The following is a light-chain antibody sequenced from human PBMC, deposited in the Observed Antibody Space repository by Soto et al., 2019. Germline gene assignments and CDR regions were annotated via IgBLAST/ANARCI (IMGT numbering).Light chain of an antibody. CDR1: QSVSSY. Sequence: EIVLTQSPATLSLSPGARAPLSCRASQSVSSYLAWYQQKPGQAPRLLIYDASNRATGIPARFSGSGSGTDFTLTISSLEPEDFAVYYCQQRSNWLLTFGGGTKVDI. CDR2: DAS. CDR3: QQRSNWLLT. V-gene: IGKV3-11*01. J-gene: IGKJ4*01.